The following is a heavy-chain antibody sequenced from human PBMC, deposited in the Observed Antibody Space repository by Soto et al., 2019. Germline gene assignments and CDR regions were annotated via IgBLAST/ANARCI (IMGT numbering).Heavy chain of an antibody. CDR2: IYYSGST. CDR3: ARATDFWSGYYRYYYYMDV. D-gene: IGHD3-3*01. J-gene: IGHJ6*03. V-gene: IGHV4-31*03. Sequence: SETLSLTCTVSGGSISSGGYYWSWIRQHPGKGLEWIGYIYYSGSTYYNPSLKSRVTISVDTSKNQFSLKLSSVTAADTAVYYCARATDFWSGYYRYYYYMDVWGKGTTVT. CDR1: GGSISSGGYY.